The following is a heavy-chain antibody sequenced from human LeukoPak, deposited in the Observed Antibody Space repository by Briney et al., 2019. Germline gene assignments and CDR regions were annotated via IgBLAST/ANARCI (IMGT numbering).Heavy chain of an antibody. J-gene: IGHJ4*02. CDR3: ARYPRYSGSTSFDY. CDR1: GFTFSSYW. V-gene: IGHV3-7*03. Sequence: GGSLRLSCAASGFTFSSYWMSWVRQAPGKGLEWVANIKQDGSEIYYVDSVKGRFTISRDNAKNSLYLQMNSLRAEDTAVYYCARYPRYSGSTSFDYWGQGTLVTVSS. CDR2: IKQDGSEI. D-gene: IGHD1-26*01.